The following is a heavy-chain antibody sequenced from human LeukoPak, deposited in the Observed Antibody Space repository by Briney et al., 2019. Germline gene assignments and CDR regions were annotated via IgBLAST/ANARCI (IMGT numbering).Heavy chain of an antibody. D-gene: IGHD3-3*01. CDR3: ARAQSTVFGVVVMGMVDAFDI. V-gene: IGHV3-30*03. Sequence: GGSLRLSCAASGFTFSSYGMHWVRQAPGKGLEWVAVISYDGSNKYYADSVKGRFTISRDNSKNTLYLQMNSLRAEDTAVYYCARAQSTVFGVVVMGMVDAFDIWGQGTMVTVSS. CDR2: ISYDGSNK. J-gene: IGHJ3*02. CDR1: GFTFSSYG.